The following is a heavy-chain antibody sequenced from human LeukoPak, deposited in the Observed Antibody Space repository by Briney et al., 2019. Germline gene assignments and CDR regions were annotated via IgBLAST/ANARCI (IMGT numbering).Heavy chain of an antibody. Sequence: GGSLRLSCAASGFTFSSYAMSWVRQAPGKGLEWVSAISGSGGSTYYADSVKGRFTISRDNSKNTLYLQMNSLRAEDTAVYYCAKDREVELRYFDWWEDWGQGTLVTVSS. D-gene: IGHD3-9*01. CDR1: GFTFSSYA. V-gene: IGHV3-23*01. J-gene: IGHJ4*02. CDR2: ISGSGGST. CDR3: AKDREVELRYFDWWED.